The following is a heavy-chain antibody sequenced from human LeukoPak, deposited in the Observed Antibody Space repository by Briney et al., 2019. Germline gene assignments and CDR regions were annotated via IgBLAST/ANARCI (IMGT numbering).Heavy chain of an antibody. Sequence: GASVKVSCKAAGYTFTGHYLHWVRQAPGQGLEWKGWINPNSGGTKYAQILQGRVTMTRDTTISTAYMELSRLTSDDTAVYYCARERYCSNGVCFRDFDYWGQGTLVGVSS. CDR2: INPNSGGT. CDR3: ARERYCSNGVCFRDFDY. CDR1: GYTFTGHY. V-gene: IGHV1-2*02. J-gene: IGHJ4*02. D-gene: IGHD2-8*01.